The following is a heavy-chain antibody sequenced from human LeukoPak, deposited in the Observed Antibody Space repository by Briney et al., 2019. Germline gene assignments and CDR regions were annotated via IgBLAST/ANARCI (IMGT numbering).Heavy chain of an antibody. CDR3: ARGDTAMVTPFDY. J-gene: IGHJ4*02. Sequence: GGSLRLSCAASGFTFSDYYMSWIRQAPGKGLEWVSYISSSGSTIYYADSVKGRFTISRGNAKNSLYLQMNSLRAEDTAAYYCARGDTAMVTPFDYWGQGTLVTVSS. CDR2: ISSSGSTI. V-gene: IGHV3-11*01. CDR1: GFTFSDYY. D-gene: IGHD5-18*01.